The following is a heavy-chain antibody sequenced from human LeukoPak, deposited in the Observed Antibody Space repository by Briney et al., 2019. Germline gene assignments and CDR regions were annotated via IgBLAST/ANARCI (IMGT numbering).Heavy chain of an antibody. V-gene: IGHV4-34*01. D-gene: IGHD6-13*01. CDR1: GGSFSGYY. CDR3: ARINRQQLVLDY. CDR2: IYHSGST. J-gene: IGHJ4*02. Sequence: SETLSLTCAVYGGSFSGYYWSWIRQPPGKGLEWIGSIYHSGSTYYNPSLKSRVTISVDTSKNQFSLKLSSVTAADTAVYYCARINRQQLVLDYWGQGTLVTVSS.